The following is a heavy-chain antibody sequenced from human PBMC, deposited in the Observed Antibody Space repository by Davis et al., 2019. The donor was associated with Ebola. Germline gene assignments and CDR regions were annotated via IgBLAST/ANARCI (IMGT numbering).Heavy chain of an antibody. CDR3: ARAGNEYCSGGSCYSGMDV. Sequence: PGGSLRLSCAASGFTFSSYSMNWVRQAPGKGLEWVSSISSSSSYIYYADSVKGRFTISRDNAKNSLYLQMNSLRAEDTAVYYCARAGNEYCSGGSCYSGMDVWGQGTTVTVSS. CDR1: GFTFSSYS. J-gene: IGHJ6*02. CDR2: ISSSSSYI. D-gene: IGHD2-15*01. V-gene: IGHV3-21*01.